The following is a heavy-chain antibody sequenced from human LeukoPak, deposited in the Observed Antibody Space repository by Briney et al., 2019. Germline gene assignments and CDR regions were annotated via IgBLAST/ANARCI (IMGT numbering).Heavy chain of an antibody. CDR3: ARGGSGSYYLAYGGFDY. J-gene: IGHJ4*02. CDR1: GGSISSYY. D-gene: IGHD3-10*01. CDR2: IYTSGST. Sequence: SETLSLTCTVSGGSISSYYWSWIRQPAGKGLEWIGRIYTSGSTNYNPSLKSRVTMSVDTSKNQFSLKLSSVTAADTAVYNCARGGSGSYYLAYGGFDYWGQGTLVTVSS. V-gene: IGHV4-4*07.